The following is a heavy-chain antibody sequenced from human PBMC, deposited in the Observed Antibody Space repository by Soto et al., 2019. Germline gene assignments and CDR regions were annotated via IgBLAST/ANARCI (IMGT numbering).Heavy chain of an antibody. CDR2: IIDSGGST. CDR3: AKGRSYYYYYGVDV. V-gene: IGHV3-23*01. CDR1: GFTFSSCA. Sequence: EVQFLESGGGLVQPGGSLRLSCAASGFTFSSCAMGWVRQAPGKGLEWVSDIIDSGGSTYYADSVKGWFTISRDNSKSTLYLQMNSLRDEDTALYYCAKGRSYYYYYGVDVWGQGTTVTVSS. J-gene: IGHJ6*02.